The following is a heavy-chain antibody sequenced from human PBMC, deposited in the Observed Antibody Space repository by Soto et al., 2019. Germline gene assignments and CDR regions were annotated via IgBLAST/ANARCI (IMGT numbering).Heavy chain of an antibody. CDR2: INAGSGNT. J-gene: IGHJ4*02. D-gene: IGHD6-13*01. CDR3: GRGPLYSSSWPADFDY. Sequence: GASVKVSCKASGYTSTNYGMHWVRQAPGQRLEWMGWINAGSGNTKYSQKIQGRITITRDTSASTVYMEMRSLRSDDTAVYYCGRGPLYSSSWPADFDYWGRGTLVTVSS. CDR1: GYTSTNYG. V-gene: IGHV1-3*01.